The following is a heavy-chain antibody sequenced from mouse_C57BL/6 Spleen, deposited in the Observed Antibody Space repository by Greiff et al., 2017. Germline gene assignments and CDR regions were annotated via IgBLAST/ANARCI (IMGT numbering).Heavy chain of an antibody. Sequence: QVQLQQPGAELVRPGSSVKLSCKASGYTFTSYWMDWVKQRPGQGLEWIGNIYPSDSETHYNQKFKDKATLTVDKSSSTAYMQLSSLTSVDSAVYYCARGDGYPWYFDVWGTGTTVTVSS. D-gene: IGHD2-3*01. CDR2: IYPSDSET. CDR1: GYTFTSYW. CDR3: ARGDGYPWYFDV. V-gene: IGHV1-61*01. J-gene: IGHJ1*03.